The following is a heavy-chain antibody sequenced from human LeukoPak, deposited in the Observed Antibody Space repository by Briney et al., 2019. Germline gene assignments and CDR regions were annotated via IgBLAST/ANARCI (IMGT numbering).Heavy chain of an antibody. CDR2: IRDDGSAT. CDR1: GFTFSTSW. D-gene: IGHD1-1*01. J-gene: IGHJ4*02. Sequence: GGSLRLSCEASGFTFSTSWITWVRQATGKGPEWVANIRDDGSATYYVDSVKGRFTNSTDNAKKLLYLQMNSPRDEDTAVYYCARDSPGYLAYDSWGQGTLDTVSS. CDR3: ARDSPGYLAYDS. V-gene: IGHV3-7*04.